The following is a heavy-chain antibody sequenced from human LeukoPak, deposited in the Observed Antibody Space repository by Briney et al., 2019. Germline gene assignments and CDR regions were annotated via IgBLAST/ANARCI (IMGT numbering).Heavy chain of an antibody. Sequence: GGSLRLSCAASGFTFSNAWMSWVRQAPGKGLEWVGRIKSKIDGGTIEYAAPVKGRFTMSRDDSNNTLDLQMNSLKTEDTAVYYCTVQLSQWGQGTLVTVSS. CDR3: TVQLSQ. D-gene: IGHD6-6*01. CDR1: GFTFSNAW. J-gene: IGHJ4*02. V-gene: IGHV3-15*01. CDR2: IKSKIDGGTI.